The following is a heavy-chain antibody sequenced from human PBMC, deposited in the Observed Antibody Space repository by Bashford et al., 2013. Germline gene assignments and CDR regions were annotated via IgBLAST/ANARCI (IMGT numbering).Heavy chain of an antibody. D-gene: IGHD2-15*01. CDR2: IDWDDDK. CDR3: ARARSCSGVLDP. Sequence: SGPTLVKPTQTLTLTCTFSGFSLTTNGMCVSWIRQPPGKALEWLALIDWDDDKYYNTSLKTRLTISKDTSKNQVVLTMTNVDPVDTATYHCARARSCSGVLDPWGQGTLVTVSS. J-gene: IGHJ5*02. V-gene: IGHV2-70*01. CDR1: GFSLTTNGMC.